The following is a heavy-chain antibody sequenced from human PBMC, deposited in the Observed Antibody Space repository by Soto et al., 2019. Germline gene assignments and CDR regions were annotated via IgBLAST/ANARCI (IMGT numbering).Heavy chain of an antibody. D-gene: IGHD3-10*01. Sequence: EVQLLESGGGLVQPGGSLRLSCAASGFTFSSYAMNWVRQAPGKGLEWVSAISGSGGSTYYADSVKGRFTISRDNSKNTLYLQMNGLRAEDTAVYYCAKYRAYYGSGVKDYWGQGTLVTVSS. V-gene: IGHV3-23*01. CDR1: GFTFSSYA. CDR2: ISGSGGST. J-gene: IGHJ4*02. CDR3: AKYRAYYGSGVKDY.